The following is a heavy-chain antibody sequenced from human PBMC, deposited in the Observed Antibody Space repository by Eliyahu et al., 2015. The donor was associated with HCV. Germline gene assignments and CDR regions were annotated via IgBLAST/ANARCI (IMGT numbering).Heavy chain of an antibody. D-gene: IGHD1-26*01. CDR3: ARSYSGSYGAFDI. Sequence: EVQLVESGGGLVKPGGSLRLACTASGXTFSTXTMNXVRPAPGKGLGWLSFISSSTGTIYYADSVKGRFTISRDNAKDALYLQMNSLRDEDTAVYYCARSYSGSYGAFDIWGQGTMVTVSS. V-gene: IGHV3-48*02. CDR2: ISSSTGTI. J-gene: IGHJ3*02. CDR1: GXTFSTXT.